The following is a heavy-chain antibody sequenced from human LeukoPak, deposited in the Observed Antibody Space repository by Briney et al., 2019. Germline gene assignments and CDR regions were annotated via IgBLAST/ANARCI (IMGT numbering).Heavy chain of an antibody. CDR2: IYYSGTT. CDR1: GGSISSAGYY. CDR3: ALGYCSNPRCYIGAFDI. Sequence: SGTLSLTCTVSGGSISSAGYYWSWIRHHPGKGLEYIGYIYYSGTTNYNPSLTSRVTISVDTSNNQFSLKLSSVTAADTAVYYCALGYCSNPRCYIGAFDIWGQGTMVTVSS. V-gene: IGHV4-31*03. J-gene: IGHJ3*02. D-gene: IGHD2-2*02.